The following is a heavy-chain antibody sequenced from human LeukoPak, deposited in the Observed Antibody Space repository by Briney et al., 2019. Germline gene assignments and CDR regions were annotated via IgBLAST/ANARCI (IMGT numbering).Heavy chain of an antibody. D-gene: IGHD6-13*01. CDR3: ANSIAVAGWPFDY. CDR1: GFTFSSYG. CDR2: IWYDGSNK. Sequence: PGRSLRLSCAASGFTFSSYGMHWVRQAPGKGLEWVAIIWYDGSNKYYADSVKGRFTISRDNSKNTLYLQMNSLRAEDTAVYYCANSIAVAGWPFDYWGQGTLVTVSS. V-gene: IGHV3-33*06. J-gene: IGHJ4*02.